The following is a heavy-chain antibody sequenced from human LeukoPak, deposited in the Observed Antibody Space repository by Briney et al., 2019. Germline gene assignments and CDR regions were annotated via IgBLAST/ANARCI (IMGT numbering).Heavy chain of an antibody. D-gene: IGHD1-26*01. J-gene: IGHJ4*02. CDR1: GFTFSSYG. CDR2: ISYDGGSI. CDR3: AKQEIGTTWSVGY. V-gene: IGHV3-30*18. Sequence: GGSLRLSCAASGFTFSSYGMHWVRQAPGKGLEWVAVISYDGGSIYYADSVKGRSTISRDDSKNTLFLQMNSLSAEDTAVYYCAKQEIGTTWSVGYWGQGTLVTVSS.